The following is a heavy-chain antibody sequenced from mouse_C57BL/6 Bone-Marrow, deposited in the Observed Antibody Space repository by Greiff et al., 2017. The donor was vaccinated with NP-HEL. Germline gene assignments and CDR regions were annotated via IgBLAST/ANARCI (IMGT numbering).Heavy chain of an antibody. J-gene: IGHJ1*03. Sequence: QVQLQQSGAELARPGASVKMSCKASGYTFTSYTMHWVKQRPGPGLEWIGYINPSSGYTKYNQKFKDKATLTADKSSSTAYMQLSSLTSEDSAVYYCASAGVTTVVAPDVWGTGTTVTVSS. D-gene: IGHD1-1*01. CDR1: GYTFTSYT. CDR2: INPSSGYT. CDR3: ASAGVTTVVAPDV. V-gene: IGHV1-4*01.